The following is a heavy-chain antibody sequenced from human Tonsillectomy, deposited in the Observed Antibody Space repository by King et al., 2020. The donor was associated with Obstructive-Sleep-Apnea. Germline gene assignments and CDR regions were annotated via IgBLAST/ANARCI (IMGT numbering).Heavy chain of an antibody. V-gene: IGHV1-18*04. CDR2: ISAYNGNT. D-gene: IGHD6-19*01. CDR3: AREKGQWLVPPCDY. CDR1: GYTFNSHG. J-gene: IGHJ4*02. Sequence: QLVQSGAEVKKPGASVKVSCKASGYTFNSHGFSWVRQAPGQGLEWMGWISAYNGNTNYAQKLQGRVTMTTDTSPSTAYMELRSLRSDDTAVYYCAREKGQWLVPPCDYWGQGTLVTVSS.